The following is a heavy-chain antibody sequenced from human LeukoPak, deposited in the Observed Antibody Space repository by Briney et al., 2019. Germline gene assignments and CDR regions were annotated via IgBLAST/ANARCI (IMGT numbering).Heavy chain of an antibody. D-gene: IGHD3-16*01. Sequence: GGSLRLPCAASGFTFSSYSMNWVRQAPGKGLEWVSSISSSSSYIYYADSVKGRFTISRDNAKNSLYLQMNSLRAEDTAVYYCAREGAAYPFDYWGQGTLVTVSS. CDR3: AREGAAYPFDY. V-gene: IGHV3-21*01. CDR1: GFTFSSYS. J-gene: IGHJ4*02. CDR2: ISSSSSYI.